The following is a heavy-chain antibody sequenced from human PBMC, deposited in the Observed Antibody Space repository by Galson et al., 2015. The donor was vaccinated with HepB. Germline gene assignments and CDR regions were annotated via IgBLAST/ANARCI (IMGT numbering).Heavy chain of an antibody. CDR1: GFTFNSYA. CDR3: ARDRRYPDDVFDI. V-gene: IGHV3-23*01. Sequence: SLRLSCAASGFTFNSYAMAWVRQAPGKGLEWVSTVSGGGGGIWYADSVKGRFTISRDDSKNTFYLRMSSLRAEDTALYYCARDRRYPDDVFDIWGQGTMVTVS. D-gene: IGHD1-1*01. J-gene: IGHJ3*02. CDR2: VSGGGGGI.